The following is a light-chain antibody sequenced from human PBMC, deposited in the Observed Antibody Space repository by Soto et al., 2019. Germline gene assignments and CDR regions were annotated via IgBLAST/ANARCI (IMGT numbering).Light chain of an antibody. J-gene: IGLJ1*01. V-gene: IGLV1-44*01. Sequence: QSVLTQPPSASGTPVQRVTISCSGSSSNIGSNTVNWYQQLLGTAPKLLIYSNNQRPSGVPDRFSGSKSGTSASLAISVLKPEHEPGYDSAAWDYNLNGYVFGTGTKVTIL. CDR2: SNN. CDR1: SSNIGSNT. CDR3: AAWDYNLNGYV.